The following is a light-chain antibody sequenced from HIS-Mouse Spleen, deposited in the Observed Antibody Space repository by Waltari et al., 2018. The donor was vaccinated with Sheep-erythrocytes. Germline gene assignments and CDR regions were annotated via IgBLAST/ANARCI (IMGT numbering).Light chain of an antibody. V-gene: IGLV2-11*01. J-gene: IGLJ3*02. CDR2: DVS. Sequence: QSALTQPRSVSGSPGQSVTISCTGTSSDVGGYNYVSWYQQYPGKAPKRMIYDVSKRPSGVPDRFSGSKSGNTASLTISGLQAEDEADYYCCSYAGSNNWVFGGGTKLTVL. CDR3: CSYAGSNNWV. CDR1: SSDVGGYNY.